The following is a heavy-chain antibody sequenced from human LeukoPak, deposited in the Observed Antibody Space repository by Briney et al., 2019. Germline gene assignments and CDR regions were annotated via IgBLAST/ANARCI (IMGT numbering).Heavy chain of an antibody. J-gene: IGHJ4*02. Sequence: GRSLRLSCAASGFTFSSYGMHWVRQAPGKGLEWVAVISYDGSNKYYADYVKGRFTISRDNSKNTLYLQMNSLRAEDTAVYYCAKETPSGYSYGYFDYWGQGTLVTVSS. CDR3: AKETPSGYSYGYFDY. CDR2: ISYDGSNK. V-gene: IGHV3-30*18. CDR1: GFTFSSYG. D-gene: IGHD5-18*01.